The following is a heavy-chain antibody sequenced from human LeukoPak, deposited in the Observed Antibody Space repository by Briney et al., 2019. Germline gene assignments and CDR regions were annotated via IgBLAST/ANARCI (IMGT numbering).Heavy chain of an antibody. D-gene: IGHD2-2*01. CDR2: INHSGST. V-gene: IGHV4-39*07. Sequence: SETLSLTCTVSGGSISSSSYYWGWIRQPPGKGLEWIGEINHSGSTNYNPSLKSRVTISVDTSKNQFSLKLSSVTAADTAVYYCASIVVVGNSLQSDWGQGTLVTVSS. J-gene: IGHJ4*02. CDR1: GGSISSSSYY. CDR3: ASIVVVGNSLQSD.